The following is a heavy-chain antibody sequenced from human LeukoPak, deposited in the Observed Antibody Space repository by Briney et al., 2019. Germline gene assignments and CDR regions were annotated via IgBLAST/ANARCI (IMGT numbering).Heavy chain of an antibody. V-gene: IGHV3-73*01. J-gene: IGHJ6*04. CDR2: IRSKANSYAT. CDR1: GFTLSVSA. D-gene: IGHD6-13*01. CDR3: TRGAAAGYTIYGMDF. Sequence: PGGSLRLSCAASGFTLSVSAMHWVRPASGEGVEGGGHIRSKANSYATAYAASVKGMSTISRDDTKNTAYLQMNSLKTENTDEYYWTRGAAAGYTIYGMDFWGKGTTVTVSS.